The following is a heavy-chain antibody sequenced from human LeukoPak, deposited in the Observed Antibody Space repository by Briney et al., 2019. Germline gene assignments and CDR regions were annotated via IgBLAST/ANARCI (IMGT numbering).Heavy chain of an antibody. CDR2: ISYDGSNK. V-gene: IGHV3-30-3*01. Sequence: GRSLRLSCAASGFTFSSYAMHWVSQAPGKGLEWVAVISYDGSNKYYADSVKGRFTISRDNSKNTLYLQMNSLRAEDTAVYYCARDLGCSGGSCLGPDYWGQGTLVTVSS. D-gene: IGHD2-15*01. CDR1: GFTFSSYA. J-gene: IGHJ4*02. CDR3: ARDLGCSGGSCLGPDY.